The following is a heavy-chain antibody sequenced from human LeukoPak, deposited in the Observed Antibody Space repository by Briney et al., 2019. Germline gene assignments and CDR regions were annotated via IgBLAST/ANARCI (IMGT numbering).Heavy chain of an antibody. CDR2: IRYDGSNK. J-gene: IGHJ4*02. CDR3: AKDHLQYYYDSSGYFDY. CDR1: GFTFSSYG. Sequence: PGGSLRLSCAASGFTFSSYGMHWVRQAPGKGLEWVAFIRYDGSNKYYADSVKGRFTISRDNSKNTLYLQMNSLRAEDTAVYYCAKDHLQYYYDSSGYFDYWGQGTLVTVSS. V-gene: IGHV3-30*02. D-gene: IGHD3-22*01.